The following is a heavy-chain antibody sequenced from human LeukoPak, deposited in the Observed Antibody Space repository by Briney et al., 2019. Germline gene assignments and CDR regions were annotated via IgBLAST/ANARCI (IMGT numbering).Heavy chain of an antibody. J-gene: IGHJ4*02. Sequence: GGSLRLSCAASGFTFSSYGMHWVRQAPGKGLEWEAVIWYDGSNKYYADSVKGRFTISRDNSKNTLYLQMNSLRAEDTAVYYCAKDRRIAVAGFTFDYWGQGTLVTVSS. CDR3: AKDRRIAVAGFTFDY. V-gene: IGHV3-33*06. CDR1: GFTFSSYG. D-gene: IGHD6-19*01. CDR2: IWYDGSNK.